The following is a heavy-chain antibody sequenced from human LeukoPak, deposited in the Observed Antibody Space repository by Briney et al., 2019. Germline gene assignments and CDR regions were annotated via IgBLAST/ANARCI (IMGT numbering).Heavy chain of an antibody. D-gene: IGHD6-6*01. Sequence: SVKVSCKAPGGTFSSYAISWVRQAPGQGLEWMGGIIPIFGTANYAQKFQGRVTITTDESTSTAYMELSSLRSEDTAVYYCARAPEYSSSGRYFDLWGRGTLVTVSS. CDR2: IIPIFGTA. V-gene: IGHV1-69*05. J-gene: IGHJ2*01. CDR3: ARAPEYSSSGRYFDL. CDR1: GGTFSSYA.